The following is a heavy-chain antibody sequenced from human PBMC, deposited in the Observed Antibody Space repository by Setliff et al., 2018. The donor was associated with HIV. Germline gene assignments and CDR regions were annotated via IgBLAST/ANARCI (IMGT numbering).Heavy chain of an antibody. D-gene: IGHD3-22*01. V-gene: IGHV1-69*13. J-gene: IGHJ4*02. CDR1: GGIFSRFA. CDR3: ARGGVYYYDSSGWSMDY. CDR2: IIPVFGTT. Sequence: ASVKVSCKASGGIFSRFAFSWVRQAPGQGLDWMGGIIPVFGTTNYAQKFQGRVTITADESTSTAYMELSSLRSEDTAVYYCARGGVYYYDSSGWSMDYWGQGTLVTVSS.